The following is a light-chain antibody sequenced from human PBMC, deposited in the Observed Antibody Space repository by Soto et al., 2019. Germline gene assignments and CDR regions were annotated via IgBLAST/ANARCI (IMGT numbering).Light chain of an antibody. Sequence: DIQMTQSPSSLSASFGDRVTITCRASQGIGVYLAWFQQKPGNDPKLLIYAASTLQSGVPSRFSGSGSVTDFTLTISGLQPEDVATYSCQKYNSAPLTFGGGPKVDIK. CDR3: QKYNSAPLT. CDR1: QGIGVY. V-gene: IGKV1-27*01. CDR2: AAS. J-gene: IGKJ4*01.